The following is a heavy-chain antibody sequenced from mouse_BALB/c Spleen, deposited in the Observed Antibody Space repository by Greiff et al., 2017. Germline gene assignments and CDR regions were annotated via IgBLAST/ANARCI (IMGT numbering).Heavy chain of an antibody. CDR1: GFTFSDYY. CDR2: ISDGGSYT. CDR3: ARDPLYGSSYVGYAMDY. D-gene: IGHD1-1*01. V-gene: IGHV5-4*02. J-gene: IGHJ4*01. Sequence: EVKLMESGGGLVKPGGSLKLSCAASGFTFSDYYMYWVRQTPEKRLEWVATISDGGSYTYYPDSVKGRFTISRDNAKNNLYLQMSSLKSEDTAMYYCARDPLYGSSYVGYAMDYWGQGTSVTVSS.